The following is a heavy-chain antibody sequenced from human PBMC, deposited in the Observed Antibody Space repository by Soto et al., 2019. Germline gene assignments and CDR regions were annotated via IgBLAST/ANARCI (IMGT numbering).Heavy chain of an antibody. V-gene: IGHV4-59*01. CDR1: GDSLRNYY. J-gene: IGHJ4*01. CDR3: ARLKRGYSYGSIIDF. CDR2: IFYSGST. Sequence: SETLSLTCTVSGDSLRNYYWSWIRQPPGKGLQYIGYIFYSGSTTYNPSLKSRVAISVDTSRNQFALKLRSVTAADTATYYCARLKRGYSYGSIIDFWGRGXLVTVYS. D-gene: IGHD5-18*01.